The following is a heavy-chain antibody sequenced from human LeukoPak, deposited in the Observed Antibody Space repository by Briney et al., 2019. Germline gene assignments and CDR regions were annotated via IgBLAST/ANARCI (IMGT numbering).Heavy chain of an antibody. CDR1: GGSFSGYY. Sequence: PSETLSLTCAVYGGSFSGYYWSWIRQPPGKGLEWIGEINHSGSTNYNPSLKSRVTISVDTSKNQFSLKLSSVTAADTAVYYCASFRSGRNWFDPWGQGTLVTVSS. D-gene: IGHD1-14*01. CDR3: ASFRSGRNWFDP. CDR2: INHSGST. J-gene: IGHJ5*02. V-gene: IGHV4-34*01.